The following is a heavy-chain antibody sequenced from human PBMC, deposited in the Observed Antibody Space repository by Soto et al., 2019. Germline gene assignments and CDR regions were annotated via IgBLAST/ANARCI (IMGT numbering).Heavy chain of an antibody. CDR3: AKDFTGGGYFDY. Sequence: GSLRLSCAASGFTFSTYAMSWVRQAPGKGLDWVSTISACGGTTYYADSVKGRFTISXXXXKXXXYXQXXXLXAXDTAVYYCAKDFTGGGYFDYWGQGTLVTVSS. CDR1: GFTFSTYA. J-gene: IGHJ4*02. D-gene: IGHD3-16*01. CDR2: ISACGGTT. V-gene: IGHV3-23*01.